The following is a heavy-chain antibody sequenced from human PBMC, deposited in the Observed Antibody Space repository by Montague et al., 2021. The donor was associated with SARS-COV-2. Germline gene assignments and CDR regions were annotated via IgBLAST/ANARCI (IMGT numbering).Heavy chain of an antibody. Sequence: TLSLTCAVSGGSISSGGYSWSWIRQHPGKGLEWIGYIYYSGSTYYNPSLKSRVTISVDTSKNQFSLKLSSVTAADTAVYYCARATRSIVVLNWFDPWGQGTLVTVSS. CDR1: GGSISSGGYS. D-gene: IGHD3-22*01. CDR2: IYYSGST. CDR3: ARATRSIVVLNWFDP. J-gene: IGHJ5*02. V-gene: IGHV4-31*11.